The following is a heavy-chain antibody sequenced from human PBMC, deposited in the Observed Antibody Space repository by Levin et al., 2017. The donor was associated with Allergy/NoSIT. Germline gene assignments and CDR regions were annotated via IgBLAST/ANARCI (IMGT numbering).Heavy chain of an antibody. CDR3: AKKQGGTTGFSFDV. CDR2: ITGGGSTT. V-gene: IGHV3-23*01. CDR1: GFPFSDYA. J-gene: IGHJ3*01. Sequence: PGGSLRLSCAASGFPFSDYAMTWVRQAPGKGLEWVSVITGGGSTTYYGDSVKGRFTASRDNSKNTLFLELNSLRAEDTALYYCAKKQGGTTGFSFDVWGRGTMVTVSS. D-gene: IGHD1/OR15-1a*01.